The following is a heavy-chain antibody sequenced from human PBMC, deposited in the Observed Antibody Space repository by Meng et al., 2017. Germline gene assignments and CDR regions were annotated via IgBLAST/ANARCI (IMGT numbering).Heavy chain of an antibody. CDR1: GFSATTSY. J-gene: IGHJ4*02. Sequence: EVQLAEPGGGWSPVGGSLGLSWTASGFSATTSYMSWVRQAPGKGLEWVSVISSGGSTYYADSVKGRFSISRDNSKNTLYLQMNSLRAEDTAVYFCARDSSSGWYHNYWGQGTLVTVSS. D-gene: IGHD6-19*01. V-gene: IGHV3-53*01. CDR3: ARDSSSGWYHNY. CDR2: ISSGGST.